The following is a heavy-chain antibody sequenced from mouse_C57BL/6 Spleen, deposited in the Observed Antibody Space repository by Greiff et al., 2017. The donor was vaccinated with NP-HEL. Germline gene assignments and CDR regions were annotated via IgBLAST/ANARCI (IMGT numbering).Heavy chain of an antibody. J-gene: IGHJ3*01. V-gene: IGHV6-3*01. CDR3: SYYYGSFSGFAY. CDR1: GFTFSNYW. D-gene: IGHD1-1*01. Sequence: EVKLVESGGGLVQPGGSMKLSCVASGFTFSNYWMNWVRQSPEKGLEWVAQIRLKSDNYATHYAESVKGRFTISRDDSKSSVYLQMNNLRAEDTGIYYCSYYYGSFSGFAYWGQGTLVTVSA. CDR2: IRLKSDNYAT.